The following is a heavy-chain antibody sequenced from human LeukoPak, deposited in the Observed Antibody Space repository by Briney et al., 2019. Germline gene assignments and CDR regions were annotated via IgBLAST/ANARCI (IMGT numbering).Heavy chain of an antibody. CDR3: ARATYYYDSSGYYLGPHFDY. D-gene: IGHD3-22*01. Sequence: SETLSLTCAVYGGSFSGYYWSWIRQPPGKGLEWIGEINHSGSTNYNPSLKSRVTISVDTSKNQFSLKLSPVTAADTAVYYCARATYYYDSSGYYLGPHFDYWGQGTLVTVSS. V-gene: IGHV4-34*01. CDR1: GGSFSGYY. J-gene: IGHJ4*02. CDR2: INHSGST.